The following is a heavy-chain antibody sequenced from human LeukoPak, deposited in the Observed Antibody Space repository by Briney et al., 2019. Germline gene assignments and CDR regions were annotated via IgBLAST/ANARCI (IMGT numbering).Heavy chain of an antibody. V-gene: IGHV3-23*01. D-gene: IGHD3-10*01. CDR2: ISGTGGGNT. J-gene: IGHJ6*03. Sequence: GGSLRLSCAASGFSFSAYAMSWVRQAPGKGLEWVSTISGTGGGNTYYADSVKGRFTISRDNSKNTLYLQMNSLRAEDTAVYYCAKAGSGSNGDYMDVWGKGTTVTVSS. CDR3: AKAGSGSNGDYMDV. CDR1: GFSFSAYA.